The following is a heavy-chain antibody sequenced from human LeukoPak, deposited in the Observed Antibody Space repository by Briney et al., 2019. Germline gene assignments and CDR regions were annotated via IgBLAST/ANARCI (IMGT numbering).Heavy chain of an antibody. CDR1: GGSITGQH. Sequence: SETLSLTCAVSGGSITGQHWTWIRQPAGKGLEWIGRIYTSGSTTYNPALKSRVTMSVDTSNNQFSLKLTSVTAADTAVYYCARGITGSTGFDPWGQGSLVTVSS. V-gene: IGHV4-4*07. CDR3: ARGITGSTGFDP. CDR2: IYTSGST. D-gene: IGHD1-7*01. J-gene: IGHJ5*02.